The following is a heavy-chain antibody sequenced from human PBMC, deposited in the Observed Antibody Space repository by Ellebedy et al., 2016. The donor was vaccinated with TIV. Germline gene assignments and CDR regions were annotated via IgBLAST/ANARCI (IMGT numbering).Heavy chain of an antibody. CDR3: ARRGSYGDYAVQVNSWFDR. Sequence: GGSLRLSCIASGFSYRSYWMSWVRQAPGKRLEWVANIYQDGSTQYYVDSVKGRFTISRDNAKNSLFLQMNSLRVEDTAVYCCARRGSYGDYAVQVNSWFDRWGRGTLVSVSS. J-gene: IGHJ5*02. CDR1: GFSYRSYW. D-gene: IGHD3-16*01. V-gene: IGHV3-7*01. CDR2: IYQDGSTQ.